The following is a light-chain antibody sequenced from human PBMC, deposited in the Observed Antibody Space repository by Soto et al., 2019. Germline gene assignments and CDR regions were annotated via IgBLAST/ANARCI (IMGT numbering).Light chain of an antibody. V-gene: IGKV3-11*01. CDR3: QQRHMWPIT. CDR2: GAF. Sequence: EIVMTQSPVTLSVSPGERATLSCRASQSINSNLAWYQQKPGQAPSLLIYGAFTRATGIPARFSGSGSGTDFTLTISSLEPEDSAVYYCQQRHMWPITFGQGTRLEIK. CDR1: QSINSN. J-gene: IGKJ5*01.